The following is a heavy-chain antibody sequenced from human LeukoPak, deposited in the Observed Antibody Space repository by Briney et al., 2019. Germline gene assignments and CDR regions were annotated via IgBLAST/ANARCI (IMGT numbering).Heavy chain of an antibody. J-gene: IGHJ4*02. CDR2: MNPNSGNT. V-gene: IGHV1-8*01. Sequence: ASVKVSCKASNYTFTSYDINWVRQATGQGLEWMGWMNPNSGNTGYAQKFQGRVTITRNTSISTAYMELSSLRSEDTAVYYCARVLSKTIAARRLYFDYWGQGTLVTVSS. CDR3: ARVLSKTIAARRLYFDY. D-gene: IGHD6-6*01. CDR1: NYTFTSYD.